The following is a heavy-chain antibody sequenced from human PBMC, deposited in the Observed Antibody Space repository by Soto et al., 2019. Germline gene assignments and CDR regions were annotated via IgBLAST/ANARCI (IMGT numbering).Heavy chain of an antibody. J-gene: IGHJ6*02. CDR2: IYYSGST. D-gene: IGHD6-19*01. CDR1: GGSVSSGGYY. V-gene: IGHV4-61*08. CDR3: ASDRSSGWDQGYGMDV. Sequence: SETLSLTCTVSGGSVSSGGYYWSWIRQHPGTGLEWIGYIYYSGSTSYNPSLKSRVTISVDTSKNQFSLKLRSVTAADTAVYYCASDRSSGWDQGYGMDVWGQGTTVTVSS.